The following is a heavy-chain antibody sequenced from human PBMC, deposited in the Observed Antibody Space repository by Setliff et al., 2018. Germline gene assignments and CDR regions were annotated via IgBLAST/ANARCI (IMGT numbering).Heavy chain of an antibody. V-gene: IGHV3-33*08. Sequence: PGGSLRLSCATSGFIFSNYWMAWVRQAPGKGLEWVAVILFDGSRNYYADPVKGRFTISRDNSKNTLYLQMNSLRAEDTAVYYCARDITKWGYFFDYWGLGTLVTVSS. CDR1: GFIFSNYW. D-gene: IGHD3-10*01. CDR2: ILFDGSRN. CDR3: ARDITKWGYFFDY. J-gene: IGHJ4*02.